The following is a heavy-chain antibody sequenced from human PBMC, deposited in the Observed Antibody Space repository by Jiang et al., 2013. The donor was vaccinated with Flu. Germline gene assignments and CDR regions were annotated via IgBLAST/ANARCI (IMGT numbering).Heavy chain of an antibody. V-gene: IGHV1-69*04. CDR2: IIPILGIA. CDR3: ARAPGCSGGSCYSQGGWFDP. J-gene: IGHJ5*02. CDR1: GGTFSSYA. Sequence: SGAEVKKPGSSVKVSCKASGGTFSSYAISWVRQAPGQGLEWMGRIIPILGIANYAQKFQGRVTITADKSTSTAYMELSSPRSEDTAVYYCARAPGCSGGSCYSQGGWFDPWGQGTLVTVSS. D-gene: IGHD2-15*01.